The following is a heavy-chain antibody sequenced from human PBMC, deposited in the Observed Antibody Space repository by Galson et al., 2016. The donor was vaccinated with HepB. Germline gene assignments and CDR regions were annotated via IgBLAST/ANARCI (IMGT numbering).Heavy chain of an antibody. J-gene: IGHJ2*01. Sequence: SETLSLTCAVSGGSMNSTNCWSWVRQTPGKGLEYIGEIYHSGSTSYNPSVKGRVTISLDTYKNQFSLKVNSVTAADTAVSFCCGGRDWHWHFDLWGRGTLVTVSS. CDR2: IYHSGST. V-gene: IGHV4-4*02. CDR1: GGSMNSTNC. D-gene: IGHD3/OR15-3a*01. CDR3: CGGRDWHWHFDL.